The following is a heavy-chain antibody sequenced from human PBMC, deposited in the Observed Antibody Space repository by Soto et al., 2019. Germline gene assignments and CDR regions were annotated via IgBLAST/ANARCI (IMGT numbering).Heavy chain of an antibody. CDR1: GGSISSYY. CDR3: ARAVSEYSGYDGNYYYYYYMDV. Sequence: SETLSLTCTVSGGSISSYYWSWIRQPPGKGLEWIGYIYYSGSTNYIPSLKSRVTISVDTSKNQFSLKLSSVTAADTAVYYCARAVSEYSGYDGNYYYYYYMDVWGKGTTVTVSS. V-gene: IGHV4-59*01. J-gene: IGHJ6*03. CDR2: IYYSGST. D-gene: IGHD5-12*01.